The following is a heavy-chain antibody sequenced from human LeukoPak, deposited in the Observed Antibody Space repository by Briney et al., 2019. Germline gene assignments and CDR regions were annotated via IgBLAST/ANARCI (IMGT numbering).Heavy chain of an antibody. Sequence: ASVKVSCTASRYTFTGYYIHWVRQAPGQGLEWMGWINPKSGATNYAQNFQGTVTMTRDTSISTAYMELSSLRLDDTAVYYCARSLTGYYLRPLDQWGQGTLVTVSS. CDR2: INPKSGAT. J-gene: IGHJ4*02. V-gene: IGHV1-2*02. D-gene: IGHD3-3*01. CDR3: ARSLTGYYLRPLDQ. CDR1: RYTFTGYY.